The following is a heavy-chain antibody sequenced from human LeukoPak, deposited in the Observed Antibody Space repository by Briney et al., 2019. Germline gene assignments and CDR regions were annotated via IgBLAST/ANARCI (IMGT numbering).Heavy chain of an antibody. Sequence: SETLSLTCTVSGGSISSYYWSWIPQPPGKGLEWIGYIYTTGTTNYNPSLKSRVTISVDTSKNQFSLKLSSVTAADTAVYYCARHGGYSSSAAYWGQGTLVTVSS. D-gene: IGHD6-6*01. V-gene: IGHV4-4*09. J-gene: IGHJ4*02. CDR2: IYTTGTT. CDR3: ARHGGYSSSAAY. CDR1: GGSISSYY.